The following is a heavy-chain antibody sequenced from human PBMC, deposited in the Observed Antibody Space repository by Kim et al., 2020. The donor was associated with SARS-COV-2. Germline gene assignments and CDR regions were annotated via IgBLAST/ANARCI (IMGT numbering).Heavy chain of an antibody. D-gene: IGHD6-13*01. CDR2: FDPEDGET. CDR3: ATGAAAGKSNWFDP. V-gene: IGHV1-24*01. CDR1: VYTLTELS. Sequence: ASVKVSCKVSVYTLTELSMHWVRQAPGKGLEWMGGFDPEDGETIYAQKFQGRVTMTEDTSTDTAYMELSSLRSEDTAVYYCATGAAAGKSNWFDPWGQGTLVTVSS. J-gene: IGHJ5*02.